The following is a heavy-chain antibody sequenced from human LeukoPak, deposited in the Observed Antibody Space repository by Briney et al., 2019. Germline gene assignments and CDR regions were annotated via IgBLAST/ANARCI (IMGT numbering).Heavy chain of an antibody. J-gene: IGHJ4*02. CDR1: GGSISSYY. D-gene: IGHD1-26*01. CDR2: IYTSGST. Sequence: PSETLSLTCAVAGGSISSYYWSWIRQPAGKGLEWIGRIYTSGSTNYNASLKSRVSMSVDTSKNQFSLKLSSVTAADTAVFYCARENSGSYREFDYWGQGTLVTVSS. CDR3: ARENSGSYREFDY. V-gene: IGHV4-4*07.